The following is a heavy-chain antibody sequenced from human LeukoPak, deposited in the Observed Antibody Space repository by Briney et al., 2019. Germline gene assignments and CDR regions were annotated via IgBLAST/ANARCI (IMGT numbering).Heavy chain of an antibody. J-gene: IGHJ3*02. CDR1: GFTFSSYS. V-gene: IGHV3-21*01. Sequence: PGGSLRLSCAASGFTFSSYSMNWVRQAPGKGLEWDSSISSSSSYIYYADSVKGRFTISRDNAKNSLYLQMNSLRAEDTAVYYCARDQTGSDAFDIWGQGTMVTVSS. CDR3: ARDQTGSDAFDI. D-gene: IGHD3-9*01. CDR2: ISSSSSYI.